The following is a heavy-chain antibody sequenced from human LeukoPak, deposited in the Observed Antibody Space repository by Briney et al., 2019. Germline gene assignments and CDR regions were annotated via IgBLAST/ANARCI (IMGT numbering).Heavy chain of an antibody. V-gene: IGHV5-51*01. Sequence: GESLRISCRAPGNIYGTHWIAWVRQMPGKGLQWMGIIYPDDSDTRYSPSFEGQVTISADRSTDSAYLQWNTLKSSDTAIYYCARLQSAPNFFDLNWFDPWGQGTVVIVSS. D-gene: IGHD3-9*01. CDR2: IYPDDSDT. J-gene: IGHJ5*02. CDR3: ARLQSAPNFFDLNWFDP. CDR1: GNIYGTHW.